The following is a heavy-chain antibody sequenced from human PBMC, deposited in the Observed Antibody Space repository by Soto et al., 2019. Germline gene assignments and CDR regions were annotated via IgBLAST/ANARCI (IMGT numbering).Heavy chain of an antibody. CDR2: IIPILGIT. CDR3: ARSYDGRDGYTSAFDI. Sequence: SVKVSCKASGGTFSTYTISWVRQAPGQGLEWMGRIIPILGITNYAQNFQGRVTITADKSTSTAYMELSSLRAEDTAVYYCARSYDGRDGYTSAFDIWGQGTTVTVSS. CDR1: GGTFSTYT. J-gene: IGHJ3*02. D-gene: IGHD3-10*01. V-gene: IGHV1-69*02.